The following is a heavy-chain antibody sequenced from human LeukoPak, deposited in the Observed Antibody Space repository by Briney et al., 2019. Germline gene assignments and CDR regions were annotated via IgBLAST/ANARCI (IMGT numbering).Heavy chain of an antibody. CDR2: ISGSGGGST. CDR3: AKDGGIAARNAFDI. J-gene: IGHJ3*02. V-gene: IGHV3-23*01. Sequence: GGSLRLSCAASGFTFSSYAMSWVRQAPGKGLEWVSAISGSGGGSTYYADSVKGRFTISRDNSKNTLYLQMNSLRAEDTAVYYCAKDGGIAARNAFDIWGQGTMVTVSS. CDR1: GFTFSSYA. D-gene: IGHD6-6*01.